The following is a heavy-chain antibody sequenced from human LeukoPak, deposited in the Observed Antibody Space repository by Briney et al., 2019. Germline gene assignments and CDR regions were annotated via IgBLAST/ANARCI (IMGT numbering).Heavy chain of an antibody. CDR2: IYNSGGT. D-gene: IGHD3-9*01. V-gene: IGHV4-4*08. CDR1: GVSLSNYY. Sequence: SETLSLTCIVSGVSLSNYYWSWVRQPPGKGLEWIGYIYNSGGTSYNPYFTGRVSISADMLRNQVSLRLTSVTAADTAVYYCARGYFYWGQGGLVTVSS. CDR3: ARGYFY. J-gene: IGHJ4*02.